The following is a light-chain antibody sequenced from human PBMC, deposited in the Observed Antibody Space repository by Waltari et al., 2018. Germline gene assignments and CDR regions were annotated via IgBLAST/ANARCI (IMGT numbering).Light chain of an antibody. V-gene: IGLV3-21*02. J-gene: IGLJ1*01. CDR3: QVWDSGSDHYV. Sequence: SYVLTQPPSVSVAPGQTARISCDGNNIGSTTAHWYQQKPGQAPVLVVYDDGDRPSGIPERFAGSTSGNTATLTISRVDAGDEADYYCQVWDSGSDHYVFGTVTKVTVL. CDR1: NIGSTT. CDR2: DDG.